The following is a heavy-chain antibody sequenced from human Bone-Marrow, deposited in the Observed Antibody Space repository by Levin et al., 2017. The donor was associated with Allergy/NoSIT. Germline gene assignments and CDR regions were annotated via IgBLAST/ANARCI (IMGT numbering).Heavy chain of an antibody. CDR3: ARANWNRTPKYNWFDP. D-gene: IGHD1-1*01. CDR2: IKQDGSEK. V-gene: IGHV3-7*01. J-gene: IGHJ5*02. CDR1: GFTFSSYW. Sequence: GESLKISCAASGFTFSSYWMSWVRPAPGKGLEWVANIKQDGSEKYYVDSVKGRFTISRDNAKNSLYLQMNSLRAEDTAVYYCARANWNRTPKYNWFDPWGQGTLVTVSS.